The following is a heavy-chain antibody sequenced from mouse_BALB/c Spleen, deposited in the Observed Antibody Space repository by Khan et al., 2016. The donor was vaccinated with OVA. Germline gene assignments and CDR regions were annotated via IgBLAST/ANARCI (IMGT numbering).Heavy chain of an antibody. V-gene: IGHV1S41*01. CDR3: SRGDYDCRTCYAMDY. Sequence: DLVKPGASVKLSCKASGYTFTSYWINWIKQRPGQGLEWIGRIAPGSGSSSYNEMFKGKATLTLDKSSSTAYIQLSSLSSEDSAVYFCSRGDYDCRTCYAMDYWGQGTSVTVSS. CDR1: GYTFTSYW. J-gene: IGHJ4*01. CDR2: IAPGSGSS. D-gene: IGHD2-4*01.